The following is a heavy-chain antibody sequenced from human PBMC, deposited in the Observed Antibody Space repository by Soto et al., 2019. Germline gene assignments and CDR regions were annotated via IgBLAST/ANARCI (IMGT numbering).Heavy chain of an antibody. CDR3: ARRPVRWFGDKREWFDP. CDR2: INAGNGNT. CDR1: GYTFTSYA. J-gene: IGHJ5*02. V-gene: IGHV1-3*01. D-gene: IGHD3-10*01. Sequence: QVQLVQSGAEVKKPGASVKVSCKASGYTFTSYAMHWVRQAPGQRLEWMGWINAGNGNTKYSQKFQGRVTITRDTSASTAYMELSSLRSEDTAVYYCARRPVRWFGDKREWFDPWGQGTLVTVSS.